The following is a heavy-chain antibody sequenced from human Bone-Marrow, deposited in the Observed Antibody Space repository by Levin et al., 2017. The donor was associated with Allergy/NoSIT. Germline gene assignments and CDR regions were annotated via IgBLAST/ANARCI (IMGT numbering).Heavy chain of an antibody. CDR2: ISAYNGNT. CDR3: AGEGRLYSSGWYCDY. J-gene: IGHJ4*02. Sequence: ASVKVSCKASGYTFTSYGLSWVRQAPGQGLEWMGWISAYNGNTNYAQKLQGRVTMTTDTSTSTAFMELRSLRSDDTAVYYCAGEGRLYSSGWYCDYWGRGTQVTVSS. D-gene: IGHD6-19*01. CDR1: GYTFTSYG. V-gene: IGHV1-18*01.